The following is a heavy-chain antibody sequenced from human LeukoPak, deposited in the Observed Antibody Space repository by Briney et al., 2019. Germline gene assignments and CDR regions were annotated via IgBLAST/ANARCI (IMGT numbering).Heavy chain of an antibody. V-gene: IGHV3-64*02. D-gene: IGHD5-12*01. Sequence: PGGSLRLSCAASGFILRNYGMHWVRQAPGKGLEYVSSINRNVDNTYYADSVRGRFTISRDNSKNMLYLQMGSLTTEDTAVFYCARDSGRAQGWFGPWGEGTLVTVS. J-gene: IGHJ5*02. CDR2: INRNVDNT. CDR3: ARDSGRAQGWFGP. CDR1: GFILRNYG.